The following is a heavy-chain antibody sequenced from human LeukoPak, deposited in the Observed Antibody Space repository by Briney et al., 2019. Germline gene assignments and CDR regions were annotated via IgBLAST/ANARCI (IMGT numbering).Heavy chain of an antibody. D-gene: IGHD2-15*01. J-gene: IGHJ4*02. CDR1: GGSISSSSYY. Sequence: SETLSLTCTVSGGSISSSSYYWGWIRQPPGKGLEWIGSIYYSGSTYYNPSLKSRVTISVDTSKNQFSLKLSSVTAADTAVYYCARHLDPEDGVGYWGQGTLVTVSS. CDR2: IYYSGST. CDR3: ARHLDPEDGVGY. V-gene: IGHV4-39*01.